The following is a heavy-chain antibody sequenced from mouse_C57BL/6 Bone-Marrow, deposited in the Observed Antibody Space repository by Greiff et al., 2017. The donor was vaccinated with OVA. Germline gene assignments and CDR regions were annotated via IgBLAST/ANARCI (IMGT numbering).Heavy chain of an antibody. CDR3: ARDYGSSSGFAY. CDR1: GFTFSSYA. V-gene: IGHV5-4*01. J-gene: IGHJ3*01. CDR2: ISDGGSYT. D-gene: IGHD1-1*01. Sequence: EVHLVESGGGLVKPGGSLKLSCAASGFTFSSYAMSWVRQTPEKRLEWVATISDGGSYTYYPDIVKGRFTISRDNAKNNLYLQMSHLKSEDTAMYYCARDYGSSSGFAYWGQGTLVTVSA.